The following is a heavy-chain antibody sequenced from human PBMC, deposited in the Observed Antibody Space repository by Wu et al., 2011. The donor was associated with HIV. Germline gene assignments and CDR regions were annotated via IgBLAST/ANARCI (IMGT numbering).Heavy chain of an antibody. V-gene: IGHV1-69*14. D-gene: IGHD3-10*01. CDR3: ATEPEYYYGSGSYYTN. J-gene: IGHJ4*02. CDR1: GGTFSSYA. CDR2: IIPMFNTA. Sequence: QVQLVQSGNEVKKPGSSVKVSCKASGGTFSSYAVSWVRLAPGQGLEWMGRIIPMFNTATYAQRFQSRLTLTADKSTSTAYMELSSLRSEDTAVYYCATEPEYYYGSGSYYTNWGQGTLVTVSS.